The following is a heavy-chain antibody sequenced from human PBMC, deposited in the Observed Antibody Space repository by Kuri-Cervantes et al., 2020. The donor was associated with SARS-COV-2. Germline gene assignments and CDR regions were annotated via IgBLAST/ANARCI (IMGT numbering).Heavy chain of an antibody. J-gene: IGHJ3*02. D-gene: IGHD3-22*01. CDR1: GGSISTYY. CDR2: VYYSGST. CDR3: ARVHDSSGYKSLDI. Sequence: SETLSLTCTVSGGSISTYYWTWIRQPPGKGLEWIGYVYYSGSTNYNPSLKSRVTISVDTSKNQLSLNVSSVTAADTAVYYCARVHDSSGYKSLDIWGQGTMVTVSS. V-gene: IGHV4-59*12.